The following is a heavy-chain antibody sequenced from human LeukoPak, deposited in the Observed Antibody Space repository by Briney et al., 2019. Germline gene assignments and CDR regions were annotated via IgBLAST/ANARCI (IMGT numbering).Heavy chain of an antibody. CDR2: INPNSGGT. D-gene: IGHD3-22*01. J-gene: IGHJ4*02. V-gene: IGHV1-2*02. CDR3: ASASDDSSGYYEVGY. Sequence: ASVKVSCKASGYTFTGYYMHWVRQAPGQGLEWMGWINPNSGGTNYAQKFQGRVTMTRDTSISTAYMELNRLRFDDTAVYYCASASDDSSGYYEVGYWGQGTLVTVSS. CDR1: GYTFTGYY.